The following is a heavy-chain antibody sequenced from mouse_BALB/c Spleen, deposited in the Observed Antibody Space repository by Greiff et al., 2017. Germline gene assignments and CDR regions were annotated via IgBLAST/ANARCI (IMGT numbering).Heavy chain of an antibody. D-gene: IGHD1-2*01. Sequence: VQLQQSGAELVRSGASVKLSCTASGFNINDYYMHWVKQRPEQGLEWIGWIDPENGDTEYAPKFQGKATMTADTSSNTAYLQLSSLTSEDTAVYYCNAATAIDYWGQGTTLTVSS. V-gene: IGHV14-4*02. CDR2: IDPENGDT. J-gene: IGHJ2*01. CDR1: GFNINDYY. CDR3: NAATAIDY.